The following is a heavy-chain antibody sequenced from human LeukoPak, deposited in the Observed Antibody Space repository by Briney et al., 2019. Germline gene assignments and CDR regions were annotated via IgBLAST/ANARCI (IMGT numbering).Heavy chain of an antibody. V-gene: IGHV3-74*01. CDR3: AKDTSQTLASPNDY. J-gene: IGHJ4*02. D-gene: IGHD2-2*01. Sequence: GGSLRLSCAASGFTFSSHLMHWVRQAQGTGLVWVSSVKSDGTATNYADSVKGRFTISRDNAKNTLYLRMNSLRAEDTAMYYCAKDTSQTLASPNDYWGQGTLVTVSS. CDR2: VKSDGTAT. CDR1: GFTFSSHL.